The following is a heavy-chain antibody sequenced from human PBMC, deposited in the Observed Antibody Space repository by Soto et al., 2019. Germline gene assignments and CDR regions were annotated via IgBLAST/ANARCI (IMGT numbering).Heavy chain of an antibody. CDR1: GGTFSSYA. Sequence: GASVKVSCKASGGTFSSYAISWVRQAPGQGLEWMGGIIPIFGTANYAQKFQGRVTITADKSTSTAYMELSSLRSEDTAVYYCARDRMVLYSSSWYPNWFDPWGQGTLVTVSS. CDR3: ARDRMVLYSSSWYPNWFDP. J-gene: IGHJ5*02. D-gene: IGHD6-13*01. V-gene: IGHV1-69*06. CDR2: IIPIFGTA.